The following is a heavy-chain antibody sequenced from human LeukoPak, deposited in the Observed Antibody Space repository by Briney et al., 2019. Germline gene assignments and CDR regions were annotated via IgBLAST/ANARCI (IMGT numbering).Heavy chain of an antibody. CDR3: ARDQVVAAAGTRSWFDP. CDR1: GYTFTSYY. D-gene: IGHD6-13*01. V-gene: IGHV1-46*01. Sequence: ASVKVSCKASGYTFTSYYMHWVRQAPGQGLEWMGIINPSGGSTSYAQKFQSRVTMTRDTSTSTVYMELSSLRSEDTAVYYCARDQVVAAAGTRSWFDPWSQGTLVTVSS. CDR2: INPSGGST. J-gene: IGHJ5*02.